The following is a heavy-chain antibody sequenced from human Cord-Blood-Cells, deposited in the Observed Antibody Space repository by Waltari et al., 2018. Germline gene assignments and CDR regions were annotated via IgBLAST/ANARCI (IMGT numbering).Heavy chain of an antibody. CDR2: INSDGIST. D-gene: IGHD7-27*01. J-gene: IGHJ3*02. V-gene: IGHV3-74*01. CDR3: ARDRVWGSGGDAFDI. Sequence: EVQLVESGGGLVQPGGSLRLSCAASGFTFSSYWMHWVRQAPGKGLVGVTRINSDGISTSYADSVKGRLTSSRDNAKNTLYLQMNSLRAEDTAVYYCARDRVWGSGGDAFDIWGQGTMVTVSS. CDR1: GFTFSSYW.